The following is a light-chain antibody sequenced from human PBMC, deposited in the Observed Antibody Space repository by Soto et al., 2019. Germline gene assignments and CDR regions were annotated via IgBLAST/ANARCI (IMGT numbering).Light chain of an antibody. CDR1: QSISSY. CDR3: QQSSSPPRT. V-gene: IGKV1-39*01. CDR2: AAS. J-gene: IGKJ1*01. Sequence: IQMKQSPSSLSASVGDRVTITCLASQSISSYLNWYQQKPGKAPKLLIYAASSLQRGVPSRFSGSGSGTDFTLTISSLQPEDVATYYCQQSSSPPRTFGQGTKVDIK.